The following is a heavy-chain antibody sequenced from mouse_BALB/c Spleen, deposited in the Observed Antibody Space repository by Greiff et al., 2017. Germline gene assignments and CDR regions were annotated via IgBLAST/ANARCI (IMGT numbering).Heavy chain of an antibody. CDR3: ARGGLYYGNGDYAMDY. V-gene: IGHV1-18*01. CDR1: GYTFTDYN. Sequence: EVKLMESGPELVKPGASVKIPCKASGYTFTDYNMDWVKQSHGKSLEWIGDINPNNGGTIYNQKFKGKATLTVDKSSSTAYMELRSLTSEDTAVYYCARGGLYYGNGDYAMDYWGQGTSVTVSS. D-gene: IGHD2-1*01. CDR2: INPNNGGT. J-gene: IGHJ4*01.